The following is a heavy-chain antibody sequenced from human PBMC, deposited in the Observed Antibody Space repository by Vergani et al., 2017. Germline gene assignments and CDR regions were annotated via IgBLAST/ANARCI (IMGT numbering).Heavy chain of an antibody. J-gene: IGHJ5*02. CDR1: GFTFSSYS. D-gene: IGHD1-7*01. Sequence: EVQLVESGGGLVKPGGSLRLSCAASGFTFSSYSMNWVRQAPGKGLEWVSSISSSSSYIYYADSVKGRFTISRDNAKNSLYLQMNSLRAEDTAVYYCARVPGITGTTGNWFDPWGQGTLVTVSS. V-gene: IGHV3-21*01. CDR2: ISSSSSYI. CDR3: ARVPGITGTTGNWFDP.